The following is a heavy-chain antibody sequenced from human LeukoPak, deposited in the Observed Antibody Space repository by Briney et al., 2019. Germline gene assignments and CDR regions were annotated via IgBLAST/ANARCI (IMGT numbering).Heavy chain of an antibody. J-gene: IGHJ4*02. Sequence: GGSLRLSCAASGFTFSSYAMHWVRQAPGKGLEWVAVISYDGSNKYYADSVKGRFTISRDNSKNTLYLQMNSLRAEDTAVYYCAKGGPADTAMALIYWGQGTLVTVSS. CDR2: ISYDGSNK. CDR3: AKGGPADTAMALIY. V-gene: IGHV3-30-3*01. D-gene: IGHD5-18*01. CDR1: GFTFSSYA.